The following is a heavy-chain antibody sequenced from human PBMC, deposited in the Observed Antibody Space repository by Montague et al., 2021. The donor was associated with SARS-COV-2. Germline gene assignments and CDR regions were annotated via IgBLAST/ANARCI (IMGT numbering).Heavy chain of an antibody. CDR2: IYYTGGT. V-gene: IGHV4-59*13. D-gene: IGHD6-19*01. CDR1: GGSISPYY. J-gene: IGHJ4*02. Sequence: ETLSLTCTVSGGSISPYYWNWIRQPPGKGLEWIGYIYYTGGTKYNPSLKSRVSMSVDTSKNQFSLRLTSVGAADTAVYYCARIAMAATFDSWGQGALVTVSS. CDR3: ARIAMAATFDS.